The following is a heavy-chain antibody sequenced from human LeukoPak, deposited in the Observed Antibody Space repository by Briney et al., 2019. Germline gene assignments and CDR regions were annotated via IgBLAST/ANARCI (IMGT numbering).Heavy chain of an antibody. V-gene: IGHV1-2*06. CDR1: GYSFTGYY. CDR3: TREDDSSGYRPFDI. CDR2: INPNSGGT. Sequence: ASVKVSCKASGYSFTGYYIHWVRQAPGQGLEWMGRINPNSGGTNYAQKFQGRVTMTRDTSISTAYMDLSSLRSDDTAVYYCTREDDSSGYRPFDIWGQGTMVTVSS. D-gene: IGHD3-22*01. J-gene: IGHJ3*02.